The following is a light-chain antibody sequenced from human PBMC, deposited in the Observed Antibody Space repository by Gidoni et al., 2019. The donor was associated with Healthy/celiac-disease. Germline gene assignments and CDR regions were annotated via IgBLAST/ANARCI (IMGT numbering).Light chain of an antibody. J-gene: IGKJ4*01. CDR1: QGISRW. CDR2: AAS. Sequence: DLQMPPSPSSVSASVGDRVTITCRASQGISRWLAWYQQKPGKAPKLLIYAASSLQSGVPSRVSGSGSGTDFTLTISSLQPEDFATYYCQQANTLLAFXGXTKVEIK. CDR3: QQANTLLA. V-gene: IGKV1D-12*01.